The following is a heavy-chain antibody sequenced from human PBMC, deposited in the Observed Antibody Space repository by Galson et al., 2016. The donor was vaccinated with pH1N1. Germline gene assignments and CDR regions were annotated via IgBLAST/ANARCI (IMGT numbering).Heavy chain of an antibody. V-gene: IGHV5-51*03. CDR2: VNPGGSTI. CDR1: GYRFTSYW. Sequence: QSGAEVTKPGESLKISCKASGYRFTSYWIAWVRQVPGKGLEWVGVVNPGGSTIRYGPPFQGQVTISSDKSINTAYLQWISLKASDTATYYCARQYDFGDYRGDAFEIWGQGTMVIVSS. D-gene: IGHD4-17*01. CDR3: ARQYDFGDYRGDAFEI. J-gene: IGHJ3*02.